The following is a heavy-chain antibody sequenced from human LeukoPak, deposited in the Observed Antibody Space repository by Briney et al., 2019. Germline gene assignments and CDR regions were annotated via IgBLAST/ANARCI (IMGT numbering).Heavy chain of an antibody. J-gene: IGHJ4*02. CDR1: GGSVSDYY. D-gene: IGHD3-22*01. CDR3: ARDNDSSGYYFDY. Sequence: SETLSLTCTVSGGSVSDYYWSWIRQSPGKGLEWIGYIYYTGTSYNPSLKSRVTISADTSKNQFSLNLSSVTAADTAVYYCARDNDSSGYYFDYWGQGTLVTVSS. CDR2: IYYTGT. V-gene: IGHV4-59*02.